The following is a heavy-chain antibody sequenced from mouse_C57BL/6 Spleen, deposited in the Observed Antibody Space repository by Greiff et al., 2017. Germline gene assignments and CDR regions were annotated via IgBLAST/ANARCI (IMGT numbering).Heavy chain of an antibody. D-gene: IGHD3-2*01. CDR2: IDPSDSYT. CDR3: ARSGQLGCYFDY. J-gene: IGHJ2*01. V-gene: IGHV1-69*01. Sequence: QVQLQQPGAELVMPGASVKLSCKASGYTFTSYWMHWVKQRPGQGLEWIGEIDPSDSYTNYNQKFKGKSTLTVDKSSSTAYMQLSSLTSEDSAVYYCARSGQLGCYFDYWGQGTTLTVSS. CDR1: GYTFTSYW.